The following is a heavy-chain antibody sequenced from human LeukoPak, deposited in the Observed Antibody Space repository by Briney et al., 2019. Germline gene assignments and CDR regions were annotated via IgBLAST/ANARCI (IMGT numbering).Heavy chain of an antibody. CDR1: GFTFSTYN. CDR2: MTRSSAI. CDR3: ARAQTMFWEFDGFDI. J-gene: IGHJ3*02. Sequence: GGSLRLSCSASGFTFSTYNMNWVRQAPGKGLEWVATMTRSSAIYYADSVKGRFTISRDNAENSVYLQLNSLRDEDTAVYSCARAQTMFWEFDGFDIWGRGTKVTVSS. D-gene: IGHD3-10*02. V-gene: IGHV3-48*02.